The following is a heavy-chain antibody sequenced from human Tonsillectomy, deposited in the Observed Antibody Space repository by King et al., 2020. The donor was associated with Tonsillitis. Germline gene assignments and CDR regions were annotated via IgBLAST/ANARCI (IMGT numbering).Heavy chain of an antibody. V-gene: IGHV1-46*03. CDR1: EYSFTKYY. CDR3: ASGYFYDSGAEAWFDP. D-gene: IGHD3-22*01. Sequence: VQLVESGAEVKKPGASVKVSCKASEYSFTKYYMYWVRQAPGQGLEWMGVINPCDGRTTYAQKFQGRVTMTRDTSTSTVYMELNSLRSEDTAVYYCASGYFYDSGAEAWFDPWGQGTLVTVSS. J-gene: IGHJ5*02. CDR2: INPCDGRT.